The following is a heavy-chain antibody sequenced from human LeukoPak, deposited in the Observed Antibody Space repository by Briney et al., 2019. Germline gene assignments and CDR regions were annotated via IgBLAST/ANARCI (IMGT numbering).Heavy chain of an antibody. CDR2: IKQDESEE. D-gene: IGHD3-10*01. CDR3: ARRIVTYYYGSGLDY. V-gene: IGHV3-7*01. J-gene: IGHJ4*02. CDR1: GFTFSSYW. Sequence: PGGSLRLSCAASGFTFSSYWMSWVRQAPGKGLEWVANIKQDESEEYYVDSVKGRFTISRDNAKNSLYLQMNSLRAEDTAVYFCARRIVTYYYGSGLDYWGQGTLVTVPS.